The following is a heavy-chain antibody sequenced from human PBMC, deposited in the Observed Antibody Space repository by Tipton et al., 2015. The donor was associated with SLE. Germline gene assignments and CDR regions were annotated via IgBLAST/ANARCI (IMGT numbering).Heavy chain of an antibody. CDR1: GGSISSGGYY. J-gene: IGHJ3*02. D-gene: IGHD1-26*01. Sequence: LRLSCTVSGGSISSGGYYWSWIRQPPGKGLEWIGYIYYSGSTNYNPSLKSRVTISVDTSKNQFSLKLSPVTAADTAVYYCASWGLLREGAFDIWGQGTMVTVSS. CDR2: IYYSGST. V-gene: IGHV4-61*08. CDR3: ASWGLLREGAFDI.